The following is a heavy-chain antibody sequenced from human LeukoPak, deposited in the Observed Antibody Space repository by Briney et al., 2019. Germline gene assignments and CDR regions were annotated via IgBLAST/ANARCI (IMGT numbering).Heavy chain of an antibody. CDR2: IYYSGST. J-gene: IGHJ4*02. CDR1: GGSISSYY. D-gene: IGHD3-3*01. CDR3: AKLKRGDFWSGYYFDY. Sequence: PSETLSLTCTVSGGSISSYYWSWIRQPPGKGLEWIGYIYYSGSTNYNPSLKSRVTISVDTSKNQFSLKLSSVTAADTAVYYCAKLKRGDFWSGYYFDYWGQGTLVTVSS. V-gene: IGHV4-59*01.